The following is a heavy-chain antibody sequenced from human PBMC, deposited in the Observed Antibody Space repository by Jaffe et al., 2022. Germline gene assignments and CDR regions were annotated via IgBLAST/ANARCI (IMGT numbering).Heavy chain of an antibody. D-gene: IGHD3-16*01. CDR2: ISSSGSTI. V-gene: IGHV3-48*03. CDR3: ARGYDYVWGSYSGVGHFDY. Sequence: EVQLVESGGGLVQPGGSLRLSCAASGFTFSSYEMNWVRQAPGKGLEWVSYISSSGSTIYYADSVKGRFTISRDNAKNSLYLQMNSLRAEDTAVYYCARGYDYVWGSYSGVGHFDYWGQGTLVTVSS. CDR1: GFTFSSYE. J-gene: IGHJ4*02.